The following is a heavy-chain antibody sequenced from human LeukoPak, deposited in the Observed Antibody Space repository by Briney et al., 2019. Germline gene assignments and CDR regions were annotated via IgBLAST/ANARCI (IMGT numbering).Heavy chain of an antibody. J-gene: IGHJ6*02. CDR3: AKGFTIFGVVIDYYYGMDV. CDR2: ISYDGSSK. V-gene: IGHV3-30*18. CDR1: GFTFSSYG. Sequence: PGGSLRLSCAASGFTFSSYGMHWVRQAPGKGLEWVAVISYDGSSKYYADSVKGRFTISRDNSKNTLYLQMNSLRAEDTAVYYCAKGFTIFGVVIDYYYGMDVWGQGTTVTVSS. D-gene: IGHD3-3*01.